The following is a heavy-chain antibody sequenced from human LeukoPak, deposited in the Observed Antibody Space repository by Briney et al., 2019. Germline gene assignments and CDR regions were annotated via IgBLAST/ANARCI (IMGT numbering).Heavy chain of an antibody. CDR2: INPNSGGT. D-gene: IGHD4/OR15-4a*01. CDR3: ARGHYGGNPYYFDY. CDR1: GFTFSSYS. Sequence: GGSLRLSCAASGFTFSSYSMNWVRQAPGKGLEWMGRINPNSGGTNYAQKFQGRVTMTRDTSISTAYMELSRLRSDDTAVYYCARGHYGGNPYYFDYWGQGTLVTVSS. V-gene: IGHV1-2*06. J-gene: IGHJ4*02.